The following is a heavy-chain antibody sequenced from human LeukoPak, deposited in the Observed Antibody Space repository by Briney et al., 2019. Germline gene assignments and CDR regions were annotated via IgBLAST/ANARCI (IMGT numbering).Heavy chain of an antibody. V-gene: IGHV3-23*01. J-gene: IGHJ6*02. CDR3: AKGTSASAYSAMDV. CDR1: GFTFKAFA. Sequence: GASLRLSCTASGFTFKAFAMKWVRQAPGKGLEWVSDIVGTGGGAEAHYADSVKGRFTISRDNSNNMLYLQMNSLRAEDTALYHCAKGTSASAYSAMDVWGQGTTVTVSS. D-gene: IGHD2-2*02. CDR2: IVGTGGGAEA.